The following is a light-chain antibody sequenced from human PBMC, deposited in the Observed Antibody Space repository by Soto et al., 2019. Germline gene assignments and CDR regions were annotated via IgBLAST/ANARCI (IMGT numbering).Light chain of an antibody. J-gene: IGKJ1*01. CDR1: QSINSRY. CDR2: GSF. Sequence: EIVLTQSPGTLALSPGDGATLSCRASQSINSRYLAWYQHKPGQSPRLLIYGSFSRATGIPDRFSGSGSGADFTLSISRLEPEDVAVYYCQHYGSSPWTFGQGTKVEVK. CDR3: QHYGSSPWT. V-gene: IGKV3-20*01.